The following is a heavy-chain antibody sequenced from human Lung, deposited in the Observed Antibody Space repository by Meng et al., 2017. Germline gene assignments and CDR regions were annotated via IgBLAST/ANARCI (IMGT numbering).Heavy chain of an antibody. Sequence: QVQRQQWGAGRLKPSETLSLARVVSGGSVSDYYGSWIRQPPGKGLEWIGEINHSGSTNYNPSLESRATISVDTSQNNLSLKLSSVTAADSAVYYCARGPTTMAHDFDYWGQGTLVTVSS. D-gene: IGHD4-11*01. V-gene: IGHV4-34*01. CDR3: ARGPTTMAHDFDY. J-gene: IGHJ4*02. CDR2: INHSGST. CDR1: GGSVSDYY.